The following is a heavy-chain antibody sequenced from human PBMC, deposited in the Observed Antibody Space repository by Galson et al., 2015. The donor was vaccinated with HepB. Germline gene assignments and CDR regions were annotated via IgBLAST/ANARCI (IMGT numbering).Heavy chain of an antibody. CDR3: ARDEGYPVTTVGPLDY. V-gene: IGHV3-21*01. Sequence: SLRLSCAASGFTFSNHSMNWVRQAPGKGLEWVSAISSSSSYIYYAGSVKGRFTISRDNAKNTLYLQMNSLRAEDTAVYYCARDEGYPVTTVGPLDYWGQGTLVTVSS. CDR1: GFTFSNHS. J-gene: IGHJ4*02. CDR2: ISSSSSYI. D-gene: IGHD4-17*01.